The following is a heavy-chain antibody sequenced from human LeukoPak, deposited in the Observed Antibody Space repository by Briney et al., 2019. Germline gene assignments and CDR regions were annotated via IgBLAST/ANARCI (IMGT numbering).Heavy chain of an antibody. V-gene: IGHV4-34*01. J-gene: IGHJ4*02. CDR1: GGSFSGYY. CDR3: ARATTGDYFDY. Sequence: SETLSLTCAVYGGSFSGYYWSWIRQPPGKGLEWIGEINHSGSTNYNPSLKSRVTISVDTSKNQFSLKLGSVTAADTAVYCCARATTGDYFDYWGQGTLVTVSS. D-gene: IGHD7-27*01. CDR2: INHSGST.